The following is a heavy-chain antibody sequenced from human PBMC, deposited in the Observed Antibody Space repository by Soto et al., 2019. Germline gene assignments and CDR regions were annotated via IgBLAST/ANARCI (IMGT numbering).Heavy chain of an antibody. Sequence: QVQLVESGGGVVQPGRSLRLSCAASGFTFSSYGMHWVRQAPGKGLEWVAVIWYDGSNKYYADSVKGRFTISRDNSKNTLYLQMNSLRAEDTAVYYCARDSPTGIVGAIVHWGQGTLVTVSS. CDR3: ARDSPTGIVGAIVH. CDR2: IWYDGSNK. J-gene: IGHJ5*02. D-gene: IGHD1-26*01. CDR1: GFTFSSYG. V-gene: IGHV3-33*01.